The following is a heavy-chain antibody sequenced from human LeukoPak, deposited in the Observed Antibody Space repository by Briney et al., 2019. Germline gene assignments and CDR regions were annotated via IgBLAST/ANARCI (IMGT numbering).Heavy chain of an antibody. CDR3: ARGRGVLLWFGESFDY. D-gene: IGHD3-10*01. Sequence: ASVKVSCKASGYTFTSYDINWVRQATGQGLEWMGWMNPNSGNTGYAQKFQGRVTMTRNTSISTAYMELSSLRSEDTAVYYCARGRGVLLWFGESFDYWDQGTLVTVSS. J-gene: IGHJ4*02. V-gene: IGHV1-8*01. CDR1: GYTFTSYD. CDR2: MNPNSGNT.